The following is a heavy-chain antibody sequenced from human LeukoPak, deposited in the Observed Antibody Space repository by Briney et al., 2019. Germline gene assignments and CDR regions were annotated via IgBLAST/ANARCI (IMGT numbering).Heavy chain of an antibody. CDR2: IYYSGST. D-gene: IGHD5-18*01. CDR1: GFTFSSYE. V-gene: IGHV4-39*01. Sequence: LRLSCAASGFTFSSYEMNWIRQPPGKGLEWIGSIYYSGSTYYNPSLKSRVTISVDTSKNQFSLKLSSVTAADTAVYYCARHGRYSYGYLFDYWGQGTLVTVSS. J-gene: IGHJ4*02. CDR3: ARHGRYSYGYLFDY.